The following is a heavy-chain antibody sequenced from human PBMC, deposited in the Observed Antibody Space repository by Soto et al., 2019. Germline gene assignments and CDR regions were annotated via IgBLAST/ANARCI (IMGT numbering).Heavy chain of an antibody. CDR2: IYYSGST. CDR1: GGSISNFY. D-gene: IGHD3-10*01. V-gene: IGHV4-59*12. J-gene: IGHJ4*02. Sequence: SETLSLTCTVSGGSISNFYWSWIRQPPGKGLEWIGYIYYSGSTYYNPSLKSRVTISVDTSKNQFSLKLSSVTAADTAVYYCAREYGSGSYAIYWGQGTLVTVSS. CDR3: AREYGSGSYAIY.